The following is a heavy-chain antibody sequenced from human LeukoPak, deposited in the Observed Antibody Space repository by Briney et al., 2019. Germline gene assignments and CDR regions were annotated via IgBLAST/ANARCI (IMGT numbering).Heavy chain of an antibody. CDR3: ARVMRIRLWFSFTYFDY. Sequence: PGGSLRLSCAASGFTVSSNYMSWVRQAPGKGLEWVSVIYSGGSTYYADSVKGRFTISRDNSKNTLYLQMNSLRAEDTAVYYCARVMRIRLWFSFTYFDYWGQGTLVTVSS. D-gene: IGHD5-18*01. CDR2: IYSGGST. V-gene: IGHV3-53*01. J-gene: IGHJ4*02. CDR1: GFTVSSNY.